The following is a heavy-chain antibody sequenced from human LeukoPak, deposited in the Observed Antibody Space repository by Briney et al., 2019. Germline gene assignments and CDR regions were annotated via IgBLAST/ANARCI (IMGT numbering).Heavy chain of an antibody. Sequence: ASVKVSCKASGYTFTGYYIYWVRQAPGQRLEWMGQISPHSGGTNYAQKFQGRVTMTRDTSISTAYMELSNLRSDDAAVYYCARGGTDYWGQGTLVTVS. D-gene: IGHD5-12*01. CDR3: ARGGTDY. V-gene: IGHV1-2*06. CDR2: ISPHSGGT. J-gene: IGHJ4*02. CDR1: GYTFTGYY.